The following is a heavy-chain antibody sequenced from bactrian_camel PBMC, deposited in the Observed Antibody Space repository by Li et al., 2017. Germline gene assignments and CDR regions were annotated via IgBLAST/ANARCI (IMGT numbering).Heavy chain of an antibody. Sequence: VQLVESGGDEVQPGGSLRLSCVASGITFTTYYMAWVRQAPGKGLEWVSSIATVGDTYYADSVKGRFTMVRDNARNTVSLQTNSLKSEDTALYYCATWSWVGSYFAYWGQGTQVTVS. CDR1: GITFTTYY. V-gene: IGHV3S10*01. CDR3: ATWSWVGSYFAY. J-gene: IGHJ6*01. CDR2: IATVGDT. D-gene: IGHD5*01.